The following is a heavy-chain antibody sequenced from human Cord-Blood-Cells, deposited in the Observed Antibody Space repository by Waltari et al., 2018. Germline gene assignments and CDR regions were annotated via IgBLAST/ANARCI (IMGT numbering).Heavy chain of an antibody. J-gene: IGHJ4*02. D-gene: IGHD3-22*01. CDR2: ISWNSGSI. CDR3: AKDIGYYYDSSGYYNY. Sequence: EVQLVESGGGLVQPGRSLRLSCAASGFTFDDYAMPWGRQAPGKGLEWVSGISWNSGSIGYADSVKGRFTISRDNAKNSLYLQMNSLRAEDTALYYCAKDIGYYYDSSGYYNYWGQGTLVTVSS. CDR1: GFTFDDYA. V-gene: IGHV3-9*01.